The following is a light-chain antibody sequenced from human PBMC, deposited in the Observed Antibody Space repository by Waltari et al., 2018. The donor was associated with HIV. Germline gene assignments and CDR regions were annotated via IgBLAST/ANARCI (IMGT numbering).Light chain of an antibody. Sequence: SYELTQPPSVSVSQGQTASLTCSGDNLGDKFVCWYQPKQGQSPVLVIYQDNKRPSGIPERFSGSNSGKTATLTISGTQAMDEADFYCQTWDSSTVVFGGGTKLTVL. CDR1: NLGDKF. CDR2: QDN. CDR3: QTWDSSTVV. J-gene: IGLJ2*01. V-gene: IGLV3-1*01.